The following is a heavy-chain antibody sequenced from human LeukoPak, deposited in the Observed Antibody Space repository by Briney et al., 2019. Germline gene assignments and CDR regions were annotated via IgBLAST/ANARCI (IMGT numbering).Heavy chain of an antibody. CDR1: GYTFTSYG. CDR2: ISAYNGNT. V-gene: IGHV1-18*01. CDR3: ARDDHYDFWSGISVGGDY. D-gene: IGHD3-3*01. J-gene: IGHJ4*02. Sequence: ASVKVSCKASGYTFTSYGISWVRQAPGQGLEWMGWISAYNGNTNYAQKLQGRVTMTTDTSTSTAYMELRSLRSDDTAVYYCARDDHYDFWSGISVGGDYWGQGTLVTVSS.